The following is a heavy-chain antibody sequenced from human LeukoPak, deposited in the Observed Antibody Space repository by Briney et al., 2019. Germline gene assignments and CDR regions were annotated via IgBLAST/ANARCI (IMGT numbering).Heavy chain of an antibody. J-gene: IGHJ4*02. CDR3: ARGGWYDPFDY. V-gene: IGHV3-21*01. D-gene: IGHD6-19*01. CDR1: GFTFSSYG. CDR2: ISSSSSYI. Sequence: GGSLRLSCAASGFTFSSYGMHWVRQAPGKGLEWVSSISSSSSYIYYADSVKGRFTISRDNAKNSLYLQMNSLRAEDTAVYYCARGGWYDPFDYWGQGTLVTVSS.